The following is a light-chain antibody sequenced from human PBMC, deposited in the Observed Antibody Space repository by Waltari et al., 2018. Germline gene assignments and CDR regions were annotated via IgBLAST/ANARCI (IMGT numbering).Light chain of an antibody. J-gene: IGKJ4*01. Sequence: DIQMTQSPSSLSASVGDRVTITCQASQDINDFLNWYQQKPGKPPKLLIYDASNLEIGVPSRFSGSGSGTHCTFTIQSLQPGDVATYYCQQYHDFVTFGGGTKLDLK. CDR3: QQYHDFVT. CDR2: DAS. V-gene: IGKV1-33*01. CDR1: QDINDF.